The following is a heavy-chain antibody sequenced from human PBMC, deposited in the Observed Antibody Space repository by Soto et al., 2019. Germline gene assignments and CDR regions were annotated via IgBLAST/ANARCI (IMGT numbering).Heavy chain of an antibody. J-gene: IGHJ4*02. CDR1: SGSISSSNW. V-gene: IGHV4-4*02. CDR2: IAHTENT. D-gene: IGHD3-9*01. CDR3: ASHLVMTGTRGFDH. Sequence: QVQLQESGPGLVKPSGTLSLTCAVSSGSISSSNWWSWVRQPPGKGLEWIGEIAHTENTNYNPSLKSRVTISVDKSKNQSSLGLTSVTAADTAVYYCASHLVMTGTRGFDHWGQGTLVTVSS.